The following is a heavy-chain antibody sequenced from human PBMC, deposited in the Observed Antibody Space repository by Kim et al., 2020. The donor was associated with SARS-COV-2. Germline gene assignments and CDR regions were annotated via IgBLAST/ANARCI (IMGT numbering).Heavy chain of an antibody. J-gene: IGHJ6*02. CDR2: IYSGGST. CDR1: GFTVSSNY. D-gene: IGHD6-19*01. CDR3: ASTAAVAGAHYYYGMDV. Sequence: GGSLRLSCAASGFTVSSNYMSWVRQAPGKGLEWVSVIYSGGSTYYADSVKGRFTISRDNSKNTLYLQMNSLRAEDTAVYYCASTAAVAGAHYYYGMDVWGQGTTVTVSS. V-gene: IGHV3-53*01.